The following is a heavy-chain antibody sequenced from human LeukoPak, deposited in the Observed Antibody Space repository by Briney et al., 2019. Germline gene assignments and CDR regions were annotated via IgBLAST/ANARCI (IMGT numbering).Heavy chain of an antibody. CDR2: MKPNSGNT. CDR3: ARGTHDYGGNSDY. V-gene: IGHV1-8*01. CDR1: GYTFTSYD. D-gene: IGHD4-23*01. Sequence: ASVKVSCKASGYTFTSYDINWVRQATGQGLEWMGWMKPNSGNTGYAQKFQGRVTMTRNTSISTAYMELSSLRSEDTAVYYCARGTHDYGGNSDYWGQGTLVTVSS. J-gene: IGHJ4*02.